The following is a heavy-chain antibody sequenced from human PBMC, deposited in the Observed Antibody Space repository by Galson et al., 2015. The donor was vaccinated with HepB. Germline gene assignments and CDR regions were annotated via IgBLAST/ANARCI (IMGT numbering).Heavy chain of an antibody. V-gene: IGHV2-5*01. D-gene: IGHD6-19*01. Sequence: PALVKPTQTLTLTCTFSGFSLSTSGVGVGWIRQPPGKALEWLALIYWNDDKRYSPSLKSRLTITKDTSKNQVVLTMTNMDPVDTATYYCAHRQFGSSGWYLDYWGQGTLVTVSS. J-gene: IGHJ4*02. CDR1: GFSLSTSGVG. CDR2: IYWNDDK. CDR3: AHRQFGSSGWYLDY.